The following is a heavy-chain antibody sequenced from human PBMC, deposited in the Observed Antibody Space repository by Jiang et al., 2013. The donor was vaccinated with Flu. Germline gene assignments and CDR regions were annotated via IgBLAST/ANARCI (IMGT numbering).Heavy chain of an antibody. Sequence: GPGLVKPSETLSLTCTVSGGSISSYYWSWIRQPPGKGLEWIGYIYYSGSTNYNPSLKSRVTISVDTSKNQFSLKLSSVTAADTAVYYCARQGGSAAALFSGMDVWGQGTTV. CDR1: GGSISSYY. V-gene: IGHV4-59*08. CDR2: IYYSGST. CDR3: ARQGGSAAALFSGMDV. D-gene: IGHD6-13*01. J-gene: IGHJ6*02.